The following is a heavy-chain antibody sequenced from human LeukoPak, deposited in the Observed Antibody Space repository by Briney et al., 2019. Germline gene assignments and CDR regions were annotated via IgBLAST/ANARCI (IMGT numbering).Heavy chain of an antibody. CDR1: GGSFSGYY. D-gene: IGHD2-21*01. CDR2: INHSGST. Sequence: PSETLSLTCAVYGGSFSGYYWSWIRQPPGKGLEWIGEINHSGSTNYNPSLKSRVTISVDTSKNQFSLKLSSVTAADTAVYYCARGYRRIYREFDPWGQGTLVTVSS. CDR3: ARGYRRIYREFDP. V-gene: IGHV4-34*01. J-gene: IGHJ5*02.